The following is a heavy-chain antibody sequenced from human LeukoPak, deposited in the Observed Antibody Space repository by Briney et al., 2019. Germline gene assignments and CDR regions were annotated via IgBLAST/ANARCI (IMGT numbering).Heavy chain of an antibody. CDR1: GGSFSGYY. J-gene: IGHJ4*02. Sequence: PSETLSLTCAVYGGSFSGYYWSWIRQPPGKGLEWIGEINHSGSTNYNPSLKSRVTISVDTSKNQFSLKLSSVTAADTAVYYCARGLGGNRRNFDYWGQGTLVTVSS. D-gene: IGHD4-23*01. CDR3: ARGLGGNRRNFDY. CDR2: INHSGST. V-gene: IGHV4-34*01.